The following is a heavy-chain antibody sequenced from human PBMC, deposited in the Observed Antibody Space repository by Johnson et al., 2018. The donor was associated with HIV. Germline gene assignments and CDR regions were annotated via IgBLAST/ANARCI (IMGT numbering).Heavy chain of an antibody. CDR1: GFTFSSYG. Sequence: VLLVESGGGVVQPGGSLRLSCAASGFTFSSYGMHWVRQAPGKGLEWVAFIRSDGSNKYYVDSVKGRFTISRDNSKNTLYLQMNSLRAEDTAVYYCAREGGDCSSTSCYQDAFDIWGQGTMVTVSS. V-gene: IGHV3-30*02. J-gene: IGHJ3*02. CDR3: AREGGDCSSTSCYQDAFDI. CDR2: IRSDGSNK. D-gene: IGHD2-2*01.